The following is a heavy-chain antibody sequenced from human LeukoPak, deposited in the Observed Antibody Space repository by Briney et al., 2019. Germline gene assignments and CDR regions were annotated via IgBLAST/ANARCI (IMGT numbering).Heavy chain of an antibody. CDR1: GFTFSDYY. CDR2: ISSSGSTI. V-gene: IGHV3-11*04. D-gene: IGHD3-22*01. J-gene: IGHJ4*02. CDR3: ARDPRLFASSGYIDY. Sequence: GGSLRLSCAASGFTFSDYYMSWIRQAPGKGLEWVSYISSSGSTIYYADSVKGRFTISRDNAKYSLYLQMNSLRAEDTAVYYCARDPRLFASSGYIDYWGQGTLVTVSS.